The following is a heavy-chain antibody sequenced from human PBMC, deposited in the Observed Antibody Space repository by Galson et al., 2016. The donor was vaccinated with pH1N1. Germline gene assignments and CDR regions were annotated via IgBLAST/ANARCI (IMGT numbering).Heavy chain of an antibody. CDR2: IIPISGTT. CDR3: ANNDLWSDRYFYYGMDV. CDR1: GGTFSSYA. V-gene: IGHV1-69*13. J-gene: IGHJ6*02. D-gene: IGHD3-3*01. Sequence: SVKVSCKASGGTFSSYAISWVRQAPGQGLEWMGKIIPISGTTNYAQRLQGRVTLTADESTDTAYMEVSGRRSEDTAVYYCANNDLWSDRYFYYGMDVWGHGTTVTVSS.